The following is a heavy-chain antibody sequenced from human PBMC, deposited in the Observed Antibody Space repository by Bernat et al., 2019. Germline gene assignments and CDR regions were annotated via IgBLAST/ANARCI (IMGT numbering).Heavy chain of an antibody. Sequence: VQLVESGGGVVQPGRSLRLSCAASGFTFSSYGMHWVRQAPGKGLEWVAVIWYDGSNKYYADSVKGRFTISRDNSKNTLYLQMNSLRAEDTAVYYCAISSDYYDSSGYYDYWGQGTLVTVSS. CDR2: IWYDGSNK. CDR1: GFTFSSYG. J-gene: IGHJ4*02. V-gene: IGHV3-33*01. CDR3: AISSDYYDSSGYYDY. D-gene: IGHD3-22*01.